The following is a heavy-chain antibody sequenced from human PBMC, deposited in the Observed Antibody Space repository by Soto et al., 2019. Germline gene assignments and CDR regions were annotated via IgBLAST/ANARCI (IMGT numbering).Heavy chain of an antibody. CDR2: IVVGSGNT. CDR3: AAFITMIVDSDWFEP. D-gene: IGHD3-22*01. Sequence: GASVKVSCKASGFTFTSSAVQWVRQARGQRLEWIGWIVVGSGNTNYAQKFQERVTITRDMSTSTAYMELSSLRSEDTAVYYCAAFITMIVDSDWFEPWGQGTLVNVSS. J-gene: IGHJ5*02. V-gene: IGHV1-58*01. CDR1: GFTFTSSA.